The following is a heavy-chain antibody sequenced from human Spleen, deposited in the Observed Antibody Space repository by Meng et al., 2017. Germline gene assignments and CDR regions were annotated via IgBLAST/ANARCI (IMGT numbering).Heavy chain of an antibody. D-gene: IGHD6-19*01. Sequence: GESLKISCAASGFKFDNYGMSWVRLVPGKGLEWVSGVNWYVGSTDYADSVKGRFTISRDNARNSLFLQMNSLRVEDTAVYYCAREKEQWLVRYYFDYWGQGTLVTVSS. CDR1: GFKFDNYG. CDR2: VNWYVGST. J-gene: IGHJ4*02. V-gene: IGHV3-20*04. CDR3: AREKEQWLVRYYFDY.